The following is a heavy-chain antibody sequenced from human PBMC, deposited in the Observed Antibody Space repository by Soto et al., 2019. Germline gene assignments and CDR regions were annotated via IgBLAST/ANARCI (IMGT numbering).Heavy chain of an antibody. J-gene: IGHJ4*02. CDR1: GGTFSSYA. D-gene: IGHD3-10*01. CDR3: ARVDGLVRGVDY. V-gene: IGHV1-69*06. CDR2: IIPIFGTA. Sequence: GASVKVSCKASGGTFSSYAISWVRQAPGQGLEWMGGIIPIFGTANYAQKFQGRVTITADKSTSTAYMELSSLRSEDTAVYYCARVDGLVRGVDYWGQGTLVTVSS.